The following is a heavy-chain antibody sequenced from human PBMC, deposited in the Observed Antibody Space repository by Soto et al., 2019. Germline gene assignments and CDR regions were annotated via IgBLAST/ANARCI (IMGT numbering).Heavy chain of an antibody. CDR3: AYRVTSRWGSSGCN. CDR2: IYWDDDK. Sequence: QITLNESGPTLVKPTQTLTLTCTFSGFSLTTSDVGVGWIRQPPGKALEWLALIYWDDDKHYSPSLETRLTITKDTSKNQVVLTMTNMDPVDTATYYCAYRVTSRWGSSGCNWGQGTLVTVSS. D-gene: IGHD6-13*01. CDR1: GFSLTTSDVG. V-gene: IGHV2-5*02. J-gene: IGHJ4*02.